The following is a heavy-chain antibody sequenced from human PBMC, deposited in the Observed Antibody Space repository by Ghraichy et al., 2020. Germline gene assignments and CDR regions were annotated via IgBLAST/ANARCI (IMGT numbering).Heavy chain of an antibody. Sequence: SETLSLTCTVSGGSISSYYWSWIRQPPGKGLEWIGYIYYSGSTNYNPSLKSRVTISVDTSKNQFSLKLSSVTAADTAVYYCARSPSSWYGLSWFDPWGQGTLVTVSS. CDR2: IYYSGST. D-gene: IGHD6-13*01. CDR1: GGSISSYY. V-gene: IGHV4-59*01. CDR3: ARSPSSWYGLSWFDP. J-gene: IGHJ5*02.